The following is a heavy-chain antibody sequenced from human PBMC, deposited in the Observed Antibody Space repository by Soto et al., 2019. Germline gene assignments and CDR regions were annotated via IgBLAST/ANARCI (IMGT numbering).Heavy chain of an antibody. Sequence: ASVKVSCKASGFTFTSSAVQWVRQARGQRLEWIGWIVVGSGNTNYAQKFQERVTITRDMSTSTAYMELSSLRSEDTAVYYCAADTFPMNPITASSMDVWGQGTTVTVSS. J-gene: IGHJ6*02. D-gene: IGHD3-22*01. CDR3: AADTFPMNPITASSMDV. CDR2: IVVGSGNT. CDR1: GFTFTSSA. V-gene: IGHV1-58*01.